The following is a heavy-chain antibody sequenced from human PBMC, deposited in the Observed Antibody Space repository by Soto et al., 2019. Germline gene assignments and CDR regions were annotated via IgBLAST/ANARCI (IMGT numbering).Heavy chain of an antibody. V-gene: IGHV1-8*02. J-gene: IGHJ5*01. CDR2: MNPNSGNT. CDR3: TRAYGAETFDF. CDR1: GYTFNNYD. D-gene: IGHD3-10*01. Sequence: AAVKVSCKASGYTFNNYDIHWVRQAPGHGLEWMGWMNPNSGNTGYAQNFRGRVTMTQNTAIGTAYMELSSLRSDDTATYYCTRAYGAETFDFWGQGTRVTVSS.